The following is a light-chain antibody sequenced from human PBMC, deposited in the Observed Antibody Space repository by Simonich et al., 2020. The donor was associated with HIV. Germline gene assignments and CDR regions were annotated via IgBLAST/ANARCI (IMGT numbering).Light chain of an antibody. CDR2: DAY. CDR3: QQYGNSPMYT. V-gene: IGKV3D-20*01. Sequence: EIVLTQSPGTLSLSPGERATLPCRASQSVSSSYLAWFQQKPGLAPRLLIYDAYSRATGIPDRFSGSRSGTDFTLTSSRLEPEDFAVYYCQQYGNSPMYTFGQGTRLEIK. CDR1: QSVSSSY. J-gene: IGKJ2*01.